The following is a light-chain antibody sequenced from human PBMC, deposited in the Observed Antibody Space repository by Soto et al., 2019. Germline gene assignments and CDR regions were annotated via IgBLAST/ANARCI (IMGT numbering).Light chain of an antibody. CDR3: QQYNNWPLYT. J-gene: IGKJ2*01. CDR1: QSIGTT. Sequence: EIVMTQSPVNLSLSPVERATRSCRASQSIGTTLAWYQQKPGQAPRLIIYGASTRATGTPARFSGSGSGTEFTLTISSLQSEDFAVYYCQQYNNWPLYTFGQGTKVDIK. CDR2: GAS. V-gene: IGKV3-15*01.